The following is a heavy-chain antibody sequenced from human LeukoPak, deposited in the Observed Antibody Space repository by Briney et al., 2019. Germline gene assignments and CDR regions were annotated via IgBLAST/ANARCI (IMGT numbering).Heavy chain of an antibody. CDR3: AKDINMYYYDSSGYGY. CDR2: IYSGGST. V-gene: IGHV3-53*05. CDR1: GFTVSSNY. D-gene: IGHD3-22*01. J-gene: IGHJ4*02. Sequence: GGSLRLSCAASGFTVSSNYMSWVRQAPGKGLEWVSVIYSGGSTYYADSVKGRFTISRDNSKNTLYLQMNSLRAEDTAVYYCAKDINMYYYDSSGYGYWGQGTLVTVSS.